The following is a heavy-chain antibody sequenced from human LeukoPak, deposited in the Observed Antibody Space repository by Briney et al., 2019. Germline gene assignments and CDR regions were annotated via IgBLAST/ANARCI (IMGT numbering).Heavy chain of an antibody. J-gene: IGHJ4*02. D-gene: IGHD6-19*01. V-gene: IGHV4-39*07. CDR3: ARFIAVGRDY. Sequence: PSETLFLTCTVSGGSISSSSYYWGWIRQPPGKGLEWIGSIYYSGSTYYNPSLKSRVTISVDTSKNQFSLKLSSVTAADTAVYYCARFIAVGRDYWGQGTLVTVSS. CDR2: IYYSGST. CDR1: GGSISSSSYY.